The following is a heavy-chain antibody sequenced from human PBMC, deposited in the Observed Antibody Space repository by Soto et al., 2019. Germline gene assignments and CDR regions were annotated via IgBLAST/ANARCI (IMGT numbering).Heavy chain of an antibody. Sequence: QVQLAQSGGGVVQPGGSVRLSCAASGFTFSRYGMHWVRQAPGKGLEWVAVIWYDGSKTYYEESVKGRFTISRDNSKNTVSLQINNLRVEDTAVYYSASDRGGYSGGMDVWGQGTTVTVSS. CDR1: GFTFSRYG. V-gene: IGHV3-33*01. CDR2: IWYDGSKT. J-gene: IGHJ6*02. CDR3: ASDRGGYSGGMDV. D-gene: IGHD1-26*01.